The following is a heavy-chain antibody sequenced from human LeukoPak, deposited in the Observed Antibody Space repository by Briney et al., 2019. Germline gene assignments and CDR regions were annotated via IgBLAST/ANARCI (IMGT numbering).Heavy chain of an antibody. D-gene: IGHD5-18*01. CDR3: ATGDTAMVTSY. J-gene: IGHJ4*02. Sequence: ASVKVSCKASGYTFTSYYMHWVRQAPGQGLEWMGIINPIGGSTSYAQKFQGRVTMTRDTSTSTVYMELSSLRSEDTAVYYCATGDTAMVTSYWGQGTLVTVSS. CDR1: GYTFTSYY. CDR2: INPIGGST. V-gene: IGHV1-46*01.